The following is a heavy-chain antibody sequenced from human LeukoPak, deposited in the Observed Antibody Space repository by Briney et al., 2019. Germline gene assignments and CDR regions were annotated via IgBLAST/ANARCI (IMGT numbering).Heavy chain of an antibody. CDR1: GGSISSSSYY. V-gene: IGHV4-39*07. Sequence: SETLSLTCTVSGGSISSSSYYWGWIRQPPGKGLEWIGSIYYSGSTYYNPSLKSRVTISVDTSKNQFSLKLSSVTAADTAVYYCARGRGNAFDIWGQGTMVTVSS. CDR3: ARGRGNAFDI. J-gene: IGHJ3*02. D-gene: IGHD3-10*01. CDR2: IYYSGST.